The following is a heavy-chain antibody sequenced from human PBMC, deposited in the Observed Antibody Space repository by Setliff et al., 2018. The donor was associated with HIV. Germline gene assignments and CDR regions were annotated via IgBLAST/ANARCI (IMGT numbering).Heavy chain of an antibody. Sequence: SETLPLTCTVSGGSISSHYWSWIRQPPGKGLEWIGSIYYSVSTNYNTSLKSRVTISVDTSKNQFSLKLSSVTAADTAVYYCVRVRRGYCSGGSCHSNVLYYFDYWGQGTLVTVSS. CDR3: VRVRRGYCSGGSCHSNVLYYFDY. CDR1: GGSISSHY. D-gene: IGHD2-15*01. V-gene: IGHV4-59*11. J-gene: IGHJ4*02. CDR2: IYYSVST.